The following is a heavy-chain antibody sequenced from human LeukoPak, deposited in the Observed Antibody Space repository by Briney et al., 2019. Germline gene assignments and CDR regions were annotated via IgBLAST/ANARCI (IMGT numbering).Heavy chain of an antibody. CDR1: GFTFSDYY. D-gene: IGHD6-13*01. V-gene: IGHV3-11*01. CDR2: ISSSGSTI. Sequence: KPGGSLRLSCAASGFTFSDYYMSWIRQAPGKGLEWVSYISSSGSTIYYADSVKGRFTISRDNAKNSLYLQMNSLRAGDTAVYYCAREYSSSWYERGLDAFDIWGQGTMVTVSS. CDR3: AREYSSSWYERGLDAFDI. J-gene: IGHJ3*02.